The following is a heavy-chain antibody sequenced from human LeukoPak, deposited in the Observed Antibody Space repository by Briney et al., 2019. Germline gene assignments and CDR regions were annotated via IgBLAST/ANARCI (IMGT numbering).Heavy chain of an antibody. CDR1: GYTFTSYD. CDR2: MNPNSGNT. Sequence: ALVKVSCKASGYTFTSYDINWVRQATGQRLEWMGWMNPNSGNTGYAQKFQGRVTMTRNTSISTAYMELSSLRSEDTAVYYCARTPERAWKNAETFDIWGQGTMVTVSS. J-gene: IGHJ3*02. V-gene: IGHV1-8*01. CDR3: ARTPERAWKNAETFDI. D-gene: IGHD1/OR15-1a*01.